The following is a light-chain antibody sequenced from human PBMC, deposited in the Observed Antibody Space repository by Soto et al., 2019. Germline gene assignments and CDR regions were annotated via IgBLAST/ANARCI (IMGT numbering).Light chain of an antibody. CDR3: QQYKNWPLT. J-gene: IGKJ4*01. CDR1: QSVSSN. V-gene: IGKV3-15*01. CDR2: CAS. Sequence: EIVMTQSPATLSVSPGGRATLSCRASQSVSSNLAWYQQKPGQAPRLLIYCASTRATGFPARFSGSGSGTEFTLTINSLQSEDFAVYYCQQYKNWPLTFGGGTKVDIK.